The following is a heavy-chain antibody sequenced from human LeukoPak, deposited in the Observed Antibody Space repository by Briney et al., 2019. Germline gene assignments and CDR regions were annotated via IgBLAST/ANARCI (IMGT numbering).Heavy chain of an antibody. CDR2: IYYSGST. CDR3: ARDHAAASGWWFDP. CDR1: GGSISSGGYY. D-gene: IGHD1-1*01. V-gene: IGHV4-31*03. J-gene: IGHJ5*02. Sequence: NPSETLSLTCTVSGGSISSGGYYWSWIRQHPGKGLEWIGYIYYSGSTYYNPSLKSRVTISVDTSKNQFSLKLSSVTAADTAVYYCARDHAAASGWWFDPWGQGTLVTVSS.